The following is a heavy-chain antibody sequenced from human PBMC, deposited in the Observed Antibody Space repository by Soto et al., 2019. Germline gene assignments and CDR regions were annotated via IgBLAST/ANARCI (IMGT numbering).Heavy chain of an antibody. J-gene: IGHJ6*02. CDR1: GYTFTSYA. Sequence: ASVKVSCKASGYTFTSYAMHWVRQAPGQRLEWMGWINAGNGNTKYSQKFQGRVTITRDTSASTAHMELSSLRSEDTAVYYCASRDYGDYGGFLDYYYGMDVWGQGTTVTVSS. CDR3: ASRDYGDYGGFLDYYYGMDV. CDR2: INAGNGNT. D-gene: IGHD4-17*01. V-gene: IGHV1-3*01.